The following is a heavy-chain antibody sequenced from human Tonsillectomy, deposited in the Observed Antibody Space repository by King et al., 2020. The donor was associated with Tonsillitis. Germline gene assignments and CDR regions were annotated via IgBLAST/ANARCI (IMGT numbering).Heavy chain of an antibody. CDR2: ISSDGSKK. D-gene: IGHD6-19*01. J-gene: IGHJ4*02. CDR1: GFTFSSYG. Sequence: VQLVESGGGVVQPGRSLRLSCAASGFTFSSYGIHWVRQAPGKGLEWVAVISSDGSKKYYADSVRGRFTISRDNSKNTLYLQMNSLRADDTAVYYCAKARQWLVHFGYWGQGTLVTVSS. V-gene: IGHV3-30*18. CDR3: AKARQWLVHFGY.